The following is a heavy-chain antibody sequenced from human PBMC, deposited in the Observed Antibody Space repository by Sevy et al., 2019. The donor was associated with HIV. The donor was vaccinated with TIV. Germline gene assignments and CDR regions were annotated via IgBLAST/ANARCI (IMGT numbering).Heavy chain of an antibody. J-gene: IGHJ6*02. CDR2: IVPIFGPA. CDR3: ARDHYDYAGPRRMDV. D-gene: IGHD3-16*01. V-gene: IGHV1-69*13. Sequence: ASVKVSCKTSGGAFSSYAISWVRQAPGQGLEWMGGIVPIFGPAKYAQKFQGRVTITADESTSTAYMELSSLRSEDTAVYYCARDHYDYAGPRRMDVWGQGTTVTVSS. CDR1: GGAFSSYA.